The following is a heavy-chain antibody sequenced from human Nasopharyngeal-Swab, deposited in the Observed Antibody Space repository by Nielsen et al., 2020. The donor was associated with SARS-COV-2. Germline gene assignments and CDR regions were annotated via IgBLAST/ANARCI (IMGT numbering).Heavy chain of an antibody. CDR1: GFTFSNAW. J-gene: IGHJ6*02. V-gene: IGHV3-15*01. CDR3: TTESRVRGVPYSYGMDV. CDR2: IKSKTDGDTT. D-gene: IGHD3-10*01. Sequence: GESLKISCAASGFTFSNAWINWVRQAPGKGLEWVGRIKSKTDGDTTVYAAPVKGRFTILRDDSKNTLYLQMNSLKTEDTAVYYCTTESRVRGVPYSYGMDVWGQGTTVTVSS.